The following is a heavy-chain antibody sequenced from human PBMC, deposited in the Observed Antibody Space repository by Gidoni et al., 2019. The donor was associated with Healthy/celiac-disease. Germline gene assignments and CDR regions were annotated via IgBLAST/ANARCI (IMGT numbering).Heavy chain of an antibody. CDR1: GFTFSSYS. CDR2: ISSSSSTI. D-gene: IGHD3-22*01. J-gene: IGHJ4*02. Sequence: EVQLVEYGGGLVQPGGSLSISCAASGFTFSSYSMNWVRQAPGKGLGSVSYISSSSSTIYYADSVKGRFTISRDNAKNSLYLQMNSLRDEDTAVYYCARDPGTAWDSSGYYLYDYWGQGTLVTVSS. V-gene: IGHV3-48*02. CDR3: ARDPGTAWDSSGYYLYDY.